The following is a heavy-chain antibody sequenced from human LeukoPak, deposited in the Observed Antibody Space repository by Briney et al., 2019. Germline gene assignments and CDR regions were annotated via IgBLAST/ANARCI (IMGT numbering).Heavy chain of an antibody. D-gene: IGHD2-2*01. CDR2: IYYSGRT. J-gene: IGHJ5*02. CDR1: GGSITNSNYY. V-gene: IGHV4-39*01. Sequence: SETLSLTCSVSGGSITNSNYYWGWLRRPPGKGLEWIGSIYYSGRTFYCPSLKSQVNISLDTSMKHIALKVSSVTATDTAVYFCARQGSSTWFDPRGQGTLVTVS. CDR3: ARQGSSTWFDP.